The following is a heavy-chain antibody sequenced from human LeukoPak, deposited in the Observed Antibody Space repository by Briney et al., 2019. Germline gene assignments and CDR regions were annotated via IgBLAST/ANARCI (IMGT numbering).Heavy chain of an antibody. D-gene: IGHD6-13*01. J-gene: IGHJ4*02. Sequence: PGGSLRLSCADSGFTVSTNYMNWVRQAPGKGLEWVSIIYSGRDTYYADSVKGRFTISRDNSKNTLYLQMNSLRAEDTAVYYCTRGPGSTWYSDYWGQGTLVTVSS. V-gene: IGHV3-66*02. CDR1: GFTVSTNY. CDR2: IYSGRDT. CDR3: TRGPGSTWYSDY.